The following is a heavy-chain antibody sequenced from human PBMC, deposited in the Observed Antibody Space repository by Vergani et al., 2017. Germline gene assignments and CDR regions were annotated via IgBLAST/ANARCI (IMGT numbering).Heavy chain of an antibody. Sequence: QLVESGGGWVQPGGSLRLSCVVSGFDFSSYIMNWVRQAPGKGLECVSFVSTGTKSQSYAESVKGRFTISRDSAKNSLYLQMDSLRAEDTAFYYCAREYSSTSGRAFDFWGQGTKVTVSS. CDR3: AREYSSTSGRAFDF. V-gene: IGHV3-48*01. CDR1: GFDFSSYI. J-gene: IGHJ3*01. CDR2: VSTGTKSQ. D-gene: IGHD2-2*01.